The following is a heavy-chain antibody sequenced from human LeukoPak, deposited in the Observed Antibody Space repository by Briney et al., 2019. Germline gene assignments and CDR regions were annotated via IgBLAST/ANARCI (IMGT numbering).Heavy chain of an antibody. CDR2: INHSGST. J-gene: IGHJ3*02. D-gene: IGHD3-22*01. V-gene: IGHV4-34*01. CDR3: ARGANYYDSSGYYDAFDI. Sequence: MTSETLSLTCAVYGGSFSGYYWSWIRQPPGKGLEWIGEINHSGSTNYNPSLKSRVTISVDTSKNQFSLKLSSVTAADTAVYYCARGANYYDSSGYYDAFDIWGQGTMVTVSS. CDR1: GGSFSGYY.